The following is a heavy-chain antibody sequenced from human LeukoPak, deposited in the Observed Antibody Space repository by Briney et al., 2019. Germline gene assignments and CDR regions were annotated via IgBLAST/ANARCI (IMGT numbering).Heavy chain of an antibody. Sequence: PGGSLRLSCAASGFTFDDYAMHWVRQAPGKGLEWVSLISGDGGSTYYADSVKGRFTISRDNSKNTLYLQMNSLRAEDTAVYYCAKDAPKYYYDSSGYHDAFHIWGQGTMVTVSS. CDR1: GFTFDDYA. CDR2: ISGDGGST. J-gene: IGHJ3*02. CDR3: AKDAPKYYYDSSGYHDAFHI. D-gene: IGHD3-22*01. V-gene: IGHV3-43*02.